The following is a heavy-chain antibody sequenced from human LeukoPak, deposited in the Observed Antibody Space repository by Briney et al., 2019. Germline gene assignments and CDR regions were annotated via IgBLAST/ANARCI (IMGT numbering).Heavy chain of an antibody. Sequence: SETLSLTCTVSGGSISSSSYYWGWIRQPPGKGLEWIGSIYYSGSTYYNPSLKSRVTISVDTSKNQFSLKLSSVTAADTAVYYRARQVQCSGGSCYYFDYWGQGTLVTVSS. V-gene: IGHV4-39*01. CDR3: ARQVQCSGGSCYYFDY. D-gene: IGHD2-15*01. CDR2: IYYSGST. CDR1: GGSISSSSYY. J-gene: IGHJ4*02.